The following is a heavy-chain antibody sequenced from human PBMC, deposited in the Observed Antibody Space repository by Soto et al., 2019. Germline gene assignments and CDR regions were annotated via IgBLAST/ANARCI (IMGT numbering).Heavy chain of an antibody. CDR3: ARHSRTGVATSSNNYYYYGMDV. CDR1: GYTFTDYW. CDR2: IYPGDSDT. J-gene: IGHJ6*02. D-gene: IGHD2-2*01. Sequence: GESLKISCKGSGYTFTDYWIGWSRQLPGKGLVWMGIIYPGDSDTRYSPSFQCHVTISADKSISTAYLQWSSLKASDTAMYYWARHSRTGVATSSNNYYYYGMDVWGQGTTVTVSS. V-gene: IGHV5-51*01.